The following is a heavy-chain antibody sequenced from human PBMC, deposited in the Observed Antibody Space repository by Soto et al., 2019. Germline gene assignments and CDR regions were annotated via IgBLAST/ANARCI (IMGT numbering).Heavy chain of an antibody. CDR1: GFTFDDYA. CDR3: AKEAVAGAGYFQH. V-gene: IGHV3-9*01. J-gene: IGHJ1*01. CDR2: ISWNSGSI. Sequence: GGSLRLSCAASGFTFDDYAMHWVRQAPGKGLEWVSGISWNSGSIGYADSVKGRFTISRDNAKNSLYLQMNSLRAEDTALYYCAKEAVAGAGYFQHWGQGTLVTVSS. D-gene: IGHD6-19*01.